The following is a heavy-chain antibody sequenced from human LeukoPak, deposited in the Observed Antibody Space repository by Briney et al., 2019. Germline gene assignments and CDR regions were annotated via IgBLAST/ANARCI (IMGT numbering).Heavy chain of an antibody. CDR3: TTELGVVVPAAMDY. V-gene: IGHV3-15*01. D-gene: IGHD2-2*01. J-gene: IGHJ4*02. CDR1: GFTFSNAW. Sequence: GGSLRLSCAASGFTFSNAWMSWVRQAPGKGLEWVGRIKSKTDGGTTDYAAPVKGRFTISRDDSKNTLYLQMNSLKTEDTAVYYCTTELGVVVPAAMDYWGQGTLVTVSS. CDR2: IKSKTDGGTT.